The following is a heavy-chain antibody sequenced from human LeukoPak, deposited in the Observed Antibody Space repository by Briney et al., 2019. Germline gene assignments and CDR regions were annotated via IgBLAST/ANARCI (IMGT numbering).Heavy chain of an antibody. Sequence: PGGSLRLSCAASGFTFSNAWMSWVRQAPGKGLEWVANIKQDGSEKYYVDSVKGRFTISRDNAKNSLYLQMNSLRAEDTAVYYCAREFIVGASHDAFDIWGQGTMVTVSS. CDR2: IKQDGSEK. D-gene: IGHD1-26*01. CDR3: AREFIVGASHDAFDI. V-gene: IGHV3-7*01. CDR1: GFTFSNAW. J-gene: IGHJ3*02.